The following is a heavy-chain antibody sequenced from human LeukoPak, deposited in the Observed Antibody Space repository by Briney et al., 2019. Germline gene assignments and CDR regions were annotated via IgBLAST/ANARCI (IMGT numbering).Heavy chain of an antibody. CDR1: GFTFGDYA. D-gene: IGHD4-11*01. CDR2: IRSKHYGGAI. J-gene: IGHJ4*02. CDR3: AKGRIQSYMAPEY. V-gene: IGHV3-49*03. Sequence: GRSLRLSCTASGFTFGDYAMSWFRQAPGKGLEWVGFIRSKHYGGAIEYAASVRGRFTISRDNSKNTLYLQMNSLRAEDTAIYYCAKGRIQSYMAPEYWGQGTLVTVSS.